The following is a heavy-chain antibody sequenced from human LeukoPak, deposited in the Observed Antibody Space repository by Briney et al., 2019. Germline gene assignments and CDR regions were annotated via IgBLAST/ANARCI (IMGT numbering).Heavy chain of an antibody. CDR1: GFTFSSYS. V-gene: IGHV3-21*01. CDR2: ISSSSSYI. J-gene: IGHJ3*02. Sequence: GGSLRLSCAASGFTFSSYSMNWVRQAPGKGLEWVSSISSSSSYIYYADSVKGRFTISRDNAKNSLYLQMNSLRAEDTAVYYCARERERGYSDTNAFDIWGQGTMVTVSS. CDR3: ARERERGYSDTNAFDI. D-gene: IGHD2-15*01.